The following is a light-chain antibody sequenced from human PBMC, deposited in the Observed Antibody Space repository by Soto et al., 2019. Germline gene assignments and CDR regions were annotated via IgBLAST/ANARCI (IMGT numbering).Light chain of an antibody. CDR1: SRDVGGFNY. J-gene: IGLJ3*02. CDR3: SSYTSSTTRV. Sequence: QSALTQPASVSGSPGQSITISCTGTSRDVGGFNYVSWYQQYPGKAPKLMIYSVSNRPSVVSNRFSDSKSGNTASLTISGLQAEDEADYYCSSYTSSTTRVFGGGTKLTVL. CDR2: SVS. V-gene: IGLV2-14*01.